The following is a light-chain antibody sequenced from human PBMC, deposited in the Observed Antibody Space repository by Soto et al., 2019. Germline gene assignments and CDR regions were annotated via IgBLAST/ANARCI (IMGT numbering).Light chain of an antibody. Sequence: DIQMTQSPSSLSASVGDRVSITCRASQSISNYLNWYQQKPGGAPGVLIFAASSLQSGVPPRFSGSGSGTDFTLTISTLQREDLATYYCQQSYSTPWTFGQGTKVEV. V-gene: IGKV1-39*01. J-gene: IGKJ1*01. CDR2: AAS. CDR1: QSISNY. CDR3: QQSYSTPWT.